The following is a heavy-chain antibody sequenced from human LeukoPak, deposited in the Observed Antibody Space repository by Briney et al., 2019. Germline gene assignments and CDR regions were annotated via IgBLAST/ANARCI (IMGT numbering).Heavy chain of an antibody. CDR2: IYYSGST. CDR3: ARHQDILPFDI. V-gene: IGHV4-59*01. D-gene: IGHD2-15*01. J-gene: IGHJ3*02. Sequence: SETLSLTCSVSGGSMSGYFWSWIRQPPGKGLEWIGYIYYSGSTNSNPSLKSRVTISVDTSRNQFSLKLTSVTAADTAVYYCARHQDILPFDIWGQGTMVTVSA. CDR1: GGSMSGYF.